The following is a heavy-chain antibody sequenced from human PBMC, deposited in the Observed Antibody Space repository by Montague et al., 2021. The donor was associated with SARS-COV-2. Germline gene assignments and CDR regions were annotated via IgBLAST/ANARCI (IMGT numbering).Heavy chain of an antibody. D-gene: IGHD3-3*01. J-gene: IGHJ6*02. CDR3: ARGGTYYDFWSGFYNYYYAMDV. CDR1: GFTFSFYE. Sequence: SLRLSCAASGFTFSFYEMNWVRQAPGKGLEWVSYISSSGSTIYYPDPFHGRFTISRDNAKNSLYLQMVSRSAEDTAVYFCARGGTYYDFWSGFYNYYYAMDVWGQGTTVTVSS. V-gene: IGHV3-48*03. CDR2: ISSSGSTI.